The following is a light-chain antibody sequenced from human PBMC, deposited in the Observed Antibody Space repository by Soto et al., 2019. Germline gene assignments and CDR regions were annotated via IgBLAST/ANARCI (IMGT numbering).Light chain of an antibody. CDR2: DPS. Sequence: IVLTQSPATLSLSPGERASLSCRASQTFGKDLAWYQVRPGQAPRLLIFDPSTRATGLPPRFSGSRSGSDFTLTISSLAPEEFALYYCQQRSAWPFAFGGGTSVLIK. J-gene: IGKJ4*01. V-gene: IGKV3-11*01. CDR3: QQRSAWPFA. CDR1: QTFGKD.